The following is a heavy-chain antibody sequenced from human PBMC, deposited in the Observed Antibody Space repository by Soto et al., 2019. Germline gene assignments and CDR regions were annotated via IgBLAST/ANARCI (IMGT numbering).Heavy chain of an antibody. CDR2: VYYSGST. D-gene: IGHD3-22*01. CDR1: GASICSSY. CDR3: ARGYYDSRGQSNTFDI. Sequence: SETLSLTCTVSGASICSSYWSWIRQSPRKGLEWIGYVYYSGSTNYNPPLKSRVTISVDTSKNQFSLNLSSVTAADTAVYYCARGYYDSRGQSNTFDIWGQGTMVTVSS. J-gene: IGHJ3*02. V-gene: IGHV4-59*01.